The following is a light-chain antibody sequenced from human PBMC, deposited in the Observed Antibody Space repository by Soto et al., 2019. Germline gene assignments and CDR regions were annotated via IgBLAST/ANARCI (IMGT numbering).Light chain of an antibody. CDR2: AAS. Sequence: DIQMTQSPSSVSAAVGDRVTITFRASQGINKWLAWYQQKPGKAPQLLISAASTLRSGVPSRFSGSGSGTDFILTISNLQPEDFATYFCQQANSCPLTFGGGTKVDIK. CDR3: QQANSCPLT. J-gene: IGKJ4*01. V-gene: IGKV1-12*01. CDR1: QGINKW.